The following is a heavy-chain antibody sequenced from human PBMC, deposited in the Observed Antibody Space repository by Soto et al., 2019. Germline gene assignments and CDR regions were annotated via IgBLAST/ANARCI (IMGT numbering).Heavy chain of an antibody. J-gene: IGHJ5*02. CDR1: GGSISSSSYY. CDR3: ARQLRLVTTVTSGSSWFDP. CDR2: IYYSGST. D-gene: IGHD4-17*01. Sequence: QLQLQESGPGLVKPSETLSLTCTVSGGSISSSSYYWGWIRQPPGKGLEWIGSIYYSGSTYYNPSLKSRVAISVDTSKNQFSLKLSSVTAADTAVYYCARQLRLVTTVTSGSSWFDPWGQGTLVTVSS. V-gene: IGHV4-39*01.